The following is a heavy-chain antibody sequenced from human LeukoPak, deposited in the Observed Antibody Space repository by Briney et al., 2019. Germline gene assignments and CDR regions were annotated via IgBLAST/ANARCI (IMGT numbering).Heavy chain of an antibody. D-gene: IGHD6-13*01. CDR2: IRYDGSNK. CDR3: AREGIAALTN. V-gene: IGHV3-30*02. Sequence: PWGSLRLSCAASGFTFSSYGMHWVRQAPGKGLEWVAFIRYDGSNKYYADSVKGRFTISRDNSKNTLYLQMNSLRAEDTAVYYCAREGIAALTNWGQGTLVTVSS. CDR1: GFTFSSYG. J-gene: IGHJ4*02.